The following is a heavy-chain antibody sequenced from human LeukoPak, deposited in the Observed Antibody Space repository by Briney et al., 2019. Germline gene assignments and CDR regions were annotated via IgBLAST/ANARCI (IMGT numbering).Heavy chain of an antibody. Sequence: GGSLRLSCTASGFTFADYAMSWVRQAPGKGLKWVGFIRSRTYGGTTEYAASVKGRFTISRDDSKSIAYPQMISLKTEDTAVYYCTRIRDAYTLDYWGQGTLVTVSS. CDR2: IRSRTYGGTT. D-gene: IGHD5-24*01. J-gene: IGHJ4*02. CDR1: GFTFADYA. CDR3: TRIRDAYTLDY. V-gene: IGHV3-49*04.